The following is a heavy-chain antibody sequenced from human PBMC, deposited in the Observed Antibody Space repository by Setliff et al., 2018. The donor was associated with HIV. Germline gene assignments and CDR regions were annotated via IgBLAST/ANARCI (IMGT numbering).Heavy chain of an antibody. V-gene: IGHV4-39*07. D-gene: IGHD6-13*01. CDR3: AREAYSSSWYINYMDV. CDR2: IDAGGKT. J-gene: IGHJ6*03. CDR1: GGSISSSSYY. Sequence: SETLSLTCTVSGGSISSSSYYWGWIRQPPGKGLEWIGCIDAGGKTVYTPSLKSRITISLDTSKNQFSLRMRSVTAADTAVYYCAREAYSSSWYINYMDVWGKGTTVTVSS.